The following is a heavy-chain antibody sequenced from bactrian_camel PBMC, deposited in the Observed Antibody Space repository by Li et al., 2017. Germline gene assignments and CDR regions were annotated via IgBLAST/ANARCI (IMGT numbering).Heavy chain of an antibody. CDR1: GDTTSGYC. J-gene: IGHJ4*01. V-gene: IGHV3S68*01. D-gene: IGHD6*01. CDR3: AAGHLIMCTAFAIPSFPD. Sequence: HVQLVESGGDSVQAGGSLRVSCALSGDTTSGYCMGWFRQAPGKEREGIASISKDDVPTYATSVQARFRISKDTAKNTLDLQMDSLTPDDTAMYYCAAGHLIMCTAFAIPSFPDRGQGTQVTVS. CDR2: ISKDDVP.